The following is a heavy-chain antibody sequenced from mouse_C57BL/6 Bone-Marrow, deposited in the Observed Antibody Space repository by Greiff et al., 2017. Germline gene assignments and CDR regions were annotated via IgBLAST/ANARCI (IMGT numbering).Heavy chain of an antibody. CDR3: AFYDYYYCDY. J-gene: IGHJ2*01. Sequence: EVQLQQSGAELVKPGASVKLSCTASGFNIKDYYMHWVKQRTEQGLEWIGRIDPEDGATKYAPKFQGKATITAATASNTAYLQLSSLTSEDTAVYYCAFYDYYYCDYWGQGTTLTVSS. D-gene: IGHD2-4*01. V-gene: IGHV14-2*01. CDR2: IDPEDGAT. CDR1: GFNIKDYY.